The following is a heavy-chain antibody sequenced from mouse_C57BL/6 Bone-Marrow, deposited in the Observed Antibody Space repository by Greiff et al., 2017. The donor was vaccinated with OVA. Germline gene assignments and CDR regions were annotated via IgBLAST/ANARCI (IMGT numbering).Heavy chain of an antibody. Sequence: EVQLVESGGGLVQPGGSMKLSCVASGFTFSNYCMNWVRQSPEKGLEWVAQFRLKSDNFATHYEVSVKGRFTISRDESKSSVYLQMNNLRAEDTGIYYCTLLWSFAYWGQGTLVTVSA. CDR3: TLLWSFAY. J-gene: IGHJ3*01. CDR2: FRLKSDNFAT. CDR1: GFTFSNYC. D-gene: IGHD2-1*01. V-gene: IGHV6-3*01.